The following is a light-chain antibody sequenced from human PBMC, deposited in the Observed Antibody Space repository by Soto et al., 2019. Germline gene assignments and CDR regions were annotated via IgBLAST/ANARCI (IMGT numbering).Light chain of an antibody. CDR1: QSVGSY. CDR2: GAS. V-gene: IGKV3-15*01. CDR3: QQYNAWPPRYT. Sequence: EIVMTQSPATLSVSPGGRATLSCRASQSVGSYLAWYQQRPGQPPRLLIYGASTRATGIPARFSGSGAGTECSLTISRLQSADFAVYCCQQYNAWPPRYTLGQGTTLEI. J-gene: IGKJ2*01.